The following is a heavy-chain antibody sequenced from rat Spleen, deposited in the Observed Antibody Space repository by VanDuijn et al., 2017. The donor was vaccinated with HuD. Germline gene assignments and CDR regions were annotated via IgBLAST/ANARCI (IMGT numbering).Heavy chain of an antibody. J-gene: IGHJ2*01. D-gene: IGHD1-4*01. CDR3: ATPGCDY. CDR2: ITSDGSST. Sequence: EVQLVESDGGLVQPGRSLKLSCAASGFTFSDYYMAWVRQAPTKGLEWVATITSDGSSTYYRDSVKGRFTISRDNAKSTLYLQVDSLRSEDTATYYCATPGCDYWGQGGMVTVSS. V-gene: IGHV5-29*01. CDR1: GFTFSDYY.